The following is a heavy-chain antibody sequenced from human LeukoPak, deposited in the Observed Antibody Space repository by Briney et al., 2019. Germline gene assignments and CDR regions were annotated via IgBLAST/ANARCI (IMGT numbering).Heavy chain of an antibody. D-gene: IGHD4-17*01. J-gene: IGHJ4*02. CDR1: GFTFSSYR. CDR2: INSDGSST. Sequence: GGSLRLSCAASGFTFSSYRMHWVRQGPGKGLVWVSRINSDGSSTSYADSVKGRFTISRDNAKNTLYLQMNSLRAEDTAVYYCARDRDTMTTLLDYWGQGTLVTVSS. CDR3: ARDRDTMTTLLDY. V-gene: IGHV3-74*01.